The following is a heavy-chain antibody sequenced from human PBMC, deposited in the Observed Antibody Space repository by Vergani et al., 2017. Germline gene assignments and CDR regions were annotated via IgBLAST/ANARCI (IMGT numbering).Heavy chain of an antibody. CDR2: IYYSGST. D-gene: IGHD4-11*01. Sequence: QVQLQESGPGLVKPSETLSLTCTVSGGSISSYYWSWIRQPPGKGLEWIGYIYYSGSTTYNPSLKRRVTISVDTSKNQFSLKLSSVTAADTAVDYCARNVWATVTNWFDPGGQGTLVTVSS. V-gene: IGHV4-59*01. J-gene: IGHJ5*02. CDR1: GGSISSYY. CDR3: ARNVWATVTNWFDP.